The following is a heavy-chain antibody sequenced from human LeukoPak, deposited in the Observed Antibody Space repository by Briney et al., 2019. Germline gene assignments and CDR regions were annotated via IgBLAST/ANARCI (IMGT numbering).Heavy chain of an antibody. CDR2: IKQDGSDK. CDR3: ARDWSPYDY. V-gene: IGHV3-7*01. CDR1: GFTFSSYW. J-gene: IGHJ4*02. Sequence: PGGSLRLSCAASGFTFSSYWMSWVRQAPGKGLEWVANIKQDGSDKYYVDSEKGRFTISRDNAKNSLYLQMNSLRVEDTAVYYCARDWSPYDYWGQGTLVTVSS.